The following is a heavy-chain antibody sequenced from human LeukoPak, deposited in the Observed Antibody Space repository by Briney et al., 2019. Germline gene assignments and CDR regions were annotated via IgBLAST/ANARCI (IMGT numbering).Heavy chain of an antibody. J-gene: IGHJ4*02. D-gene: IGHD5-18*01. Sequence: GGSLRLSCAASRFTFTRHAMSWVRQAPGKGLEWVSATGLESVHTLCADSVQGRFTVPRDNSRNTLDLQMDNLTVDDTAIYYCVRGDDIGIHPTTAYFFDIWGQGTLVSVSS. CDR2: TGLESVHT. CDR1: RFTFTRHA. V-gene: IGHV3-23*01. CDR3: VRGDDIGIHPTTAYFFDI.